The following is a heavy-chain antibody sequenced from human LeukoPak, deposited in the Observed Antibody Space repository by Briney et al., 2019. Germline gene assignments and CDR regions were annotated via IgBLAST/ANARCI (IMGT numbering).Heavy chain of an antibody. CDR1: GFTFSSYG. CDR2: ISYDGSNK. V-gene: IGHV3-30*18. Sequence: PGGSLRLSCAASGFTFSSYGMHWVRQAPGKGLEWVAVISYDGSNKYYADSVKGRCTISRDNSKNTLYLQMNSLRAEDTAVYYCAKEIYDFWSGYYPTDYWGQGTLVTVSS. D-gene: IGHD3-3*01. J-gene: IGHJ4*02. CDR3: AKEIYDFWSGYYPTDY.